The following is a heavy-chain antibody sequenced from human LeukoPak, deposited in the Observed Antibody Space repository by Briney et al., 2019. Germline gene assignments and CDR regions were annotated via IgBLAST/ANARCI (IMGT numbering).Heavy chain of an antibody. CDR2: IKQDGSEK. Sequence: GSLRLSCAASGITLSVYWMGWVRQAPGKGLEWVANIKQDGSEKYYRDSVQGRFTISRDNAKNSLYLQMNSLRAEDTAVYYCARSGSGYFDYWGQGSLVTVSS. V-gene: IGHV3-7*01. CDR1: GITLSVYW. CDR3: ARSGSGYFDY. J-gene: IGHJ4*02.